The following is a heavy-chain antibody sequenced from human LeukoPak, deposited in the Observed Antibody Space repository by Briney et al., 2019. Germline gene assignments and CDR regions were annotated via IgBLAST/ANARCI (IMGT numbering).Heavy chain of an antibody. CDR3: ARNRDAVGAPDY. D-gene: IGHD1-26*01. Sequence: PGGSLRLSCAASGFTFSDYYMSWIRQAPGKGLEWVSYIGSSGTTISYADSVKGRFTISRDNAENSLYLQMNHLRDEDTAVYYCARNRDAVGAPDYWGQGTLVTVSS. CDR2: IGSSGTTI. J-gene: IGHJ4*02. V-gene: IGHV3-11*04. CDR1: GFTFSDYY.